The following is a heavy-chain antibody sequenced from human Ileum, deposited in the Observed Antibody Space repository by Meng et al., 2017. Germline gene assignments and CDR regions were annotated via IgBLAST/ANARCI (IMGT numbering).Heavy chain of an antibody. CDR2: IYYSGTT. J-gene: IGHJ4*02. D-gene: IGHD6-13*01. V-gene: IGHV4-31*03. CDR1: GGSISSGGYS. Sequence: QVQLQESGPGLVKPSQTLSLTCTVSGGSISSGGYSWSWIRQHPGRGLEWFGYIYYSGTTYYNPSLKSRVTISVDTSKNQFSLKLSSVTAADTAVYYCAREPPAAAGTGADYWGQGTLVTVSS. CDR3: AREPPAAAGTGADY.